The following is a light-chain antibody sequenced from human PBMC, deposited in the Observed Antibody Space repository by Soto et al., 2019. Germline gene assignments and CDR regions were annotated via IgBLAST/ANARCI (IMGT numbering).Light chain of an antibody. Sequence: EIVLTQSPGTLSLSAGERATVSCRASQSVTGNYLAWYQQKPGQAPRLLMYGASGRATGIPDRFSGSGSGTDFTLTISRLEAEDFAVYYCQQYGTSPSITFGQGTRLEIK. J-gene: IGKJ5*01. CDR3: QQYGTSPSIT. CDR2: GAS. V-gene: IGKV3-20*01. CDR1: QSVTGNY.